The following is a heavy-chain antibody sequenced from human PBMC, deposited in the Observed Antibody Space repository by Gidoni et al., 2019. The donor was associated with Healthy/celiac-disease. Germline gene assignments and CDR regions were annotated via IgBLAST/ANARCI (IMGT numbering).Heavy chain of an antibody. CDR3: ARHYYDSSGYLVSTEDDAFDI. J-gene: IGHJ3*02. CDR2: ISSSGSTI. D-gene: IGHD3-22*01. V-gene: IGHV3-11*01. Sequence: QVQLVESGGGLVKPGGSLRLSCAASGFTFSDYYMSWLRQAPGKGLEWVSYISSSGSTIYYADSVKGRFTISRDNAKNSLYLQMNSLRAEDTAVYYCARHYYDSSGYLVSTEDDAFDIWGQGTMVTVSS. CDR1: GFTFSDYY.